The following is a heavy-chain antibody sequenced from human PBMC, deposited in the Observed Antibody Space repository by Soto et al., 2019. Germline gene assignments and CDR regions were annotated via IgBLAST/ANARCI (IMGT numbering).Heavy chain of an antibody. CDR3: ARSGRFEFKNDY. D-gene: IGHD3-3*01. V-gene: IGHV3-30-3*01. CDR1: GFTFSSYA. Sequence: GGSLRLSCAASGFTFSSYAMHWVRQAPGKGLEWVAVISYDGSNKYYADSVKGRFTISRDNSKNTLYLQMNSLRAEDTAVYYCARSGRFEFKNDYWGQGTLVTVSS. CDR2: ISYDGSNK. J-gene: IGHJ4*02.